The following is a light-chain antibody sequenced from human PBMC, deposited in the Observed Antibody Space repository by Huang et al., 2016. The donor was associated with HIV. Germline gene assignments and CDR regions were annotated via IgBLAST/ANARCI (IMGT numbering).Light chain of an antibody. Sequence: ERVMTQSPASLSMPPGETATLSCRASQTVSSNLAWYQQKPCQAPRLLIYGASTRATGVPARFSGDGSGTEVTLTISSLQSEDSAIYYCQQYNKWPPVTFGQGTRLEIK. CDR1: QTVSSN. V-gene: IGKV3-15*01. CDR2: GAS. CDR3: QQYNKWPPVT. J-gene: IGKJ5*01.